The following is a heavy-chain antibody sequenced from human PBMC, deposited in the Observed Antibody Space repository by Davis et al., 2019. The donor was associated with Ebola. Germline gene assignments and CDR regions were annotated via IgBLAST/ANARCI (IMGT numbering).Heavy chain of an antibody. V-gene: IGHV4-30-2*01. Sequence: LRLSCAVSGGSISSGGYSGSWIRPPPGKGLEWIWYIYHSGSTYSHPSLKSRVTISVDRSKNQSSLKLSSVTAADTAVYYCARGKPFGSSFWFDPWGQGTLVTVSS. CDR2: IYHSGST. CDR1: GGSISSGGYS. D-gene: IGHD6-13*01. J-gene: IGHJ5*02. CDR3: ARGKPFGSSFWFDP.